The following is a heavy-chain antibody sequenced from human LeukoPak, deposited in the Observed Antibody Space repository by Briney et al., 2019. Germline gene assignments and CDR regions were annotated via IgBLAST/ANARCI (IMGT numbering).Heavy chain of an antibody. CDR1: GFTFSNYW. Sequence: AGGSLRLSCAASGFTFSNYWMSWVRQAPGNGLECVANINPDGSEKYSVDSVTGRFTISRDNAENTVFLQMNSLRAEDSAVYYCARDLAAWDVWGKGTTVTVSS. CDR3: ARDLAAWDV. V-gene: IGHV3-7*01. J-gene: IGHJ6*04. CDR2: INPDGSEK.